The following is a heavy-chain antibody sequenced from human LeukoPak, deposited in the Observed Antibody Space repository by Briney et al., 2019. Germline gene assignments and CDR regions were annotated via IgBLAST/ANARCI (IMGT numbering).Heavy chain of an antibody. Sequence: SVKVSCKASGGTFSSYAISWVRQAPGQGLEWMGGIIPIFGTANYAQKFQGRVTITADESTSTAYMELSSLRSEDTAVYYCAREAFFAYCGGDCYSVGAFDIWGQGTMVTVSS. V-gene: IGHV1-69*13. CDR3: AREAFFAYCGGDCYSVGAFDI. CDR2: IIPIFGTA. J-gene: IGHJ3*02. CDR1: GGTFSSYA. D-gene: IGHD2-21*02.